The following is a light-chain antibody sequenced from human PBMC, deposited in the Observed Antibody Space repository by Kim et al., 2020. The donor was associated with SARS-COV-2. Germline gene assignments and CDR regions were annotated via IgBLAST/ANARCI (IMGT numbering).Light chain of an antibody. Sequence: ETVLTQSPGTLSLSPGERATLSCRASQSVSGSYLAWYQQKPGQAPRLLIYGASNRATGIPDRFSGSGSGTDFTLTISRLEPEDFAVYYCQQDGSSPPWTCGQGAKVDIK. CDR1: QSVSGSY. CDR2: GAS. J-gene: IGKJ1*01. CDR3: QQDGSSPPWT. V-gene: IGKV3-20*01.